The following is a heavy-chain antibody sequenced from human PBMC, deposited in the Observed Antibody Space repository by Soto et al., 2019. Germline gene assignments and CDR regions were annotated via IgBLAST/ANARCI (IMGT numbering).Heavy chain of an antibody. V-gene: IGHV4-30-2*01. D-gene: IGHD4-17*01. CDR1: GGSISSGGYS. CDR3: ARGALRWSTSWDFDY. CDR2: VYDSGST. Sequence: SETLSLTCAVSGGSISSGGYSWSWIRQPPGKGLEWIGYVYDSGSTYYNPSLKSRVTISVDRSKNQFSLKLSSVTAADTAVYYCARGALRWSTSWDFDYWGQGTLVTVSS. J-gene: IGHJ4*02.